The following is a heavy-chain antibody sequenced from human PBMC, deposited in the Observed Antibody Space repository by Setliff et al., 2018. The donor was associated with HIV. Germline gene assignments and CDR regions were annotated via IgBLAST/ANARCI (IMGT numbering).Heavy chain of an antibody. Sequence: GGSLRLSCGASGISFGNHWMYWVRQAPGKGLVWVSRINADGSITDYADSVKGRFTISSDNAKNTLYMQMNSLRAEDTAVYYCARPYTVWVYGMDVWGQGTTVTVSS. CDR3: ARPYTVWVYGMDV. V-gene: IGHV3-74*01. CDR1: GISFGNHW. D-gene: IGHD2-8*01. J-gene: IGHJ6*02. CDR2: INADGSIT.